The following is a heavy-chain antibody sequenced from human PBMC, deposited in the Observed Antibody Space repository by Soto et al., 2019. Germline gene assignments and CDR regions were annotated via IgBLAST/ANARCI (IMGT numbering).Heavy chain of an antibody. J-gene: IGHJ6*02. CDR3: ARDTRYYYGMDV. D-gene: IGHD2-15*01. V-gene: IGHV4-59*01. CDR2: IYYSGST. Sequence: SETLSLICTVSGGSITSNYWSWIRQPPGKGLEWIGYIYYSGSTNYNPSLKSRVTISADTSRNQFSLKLRSVTAADTAVYYCARDTRYYYGMDVWGQGTTVTVSS. CDR1: GGSITSNY.